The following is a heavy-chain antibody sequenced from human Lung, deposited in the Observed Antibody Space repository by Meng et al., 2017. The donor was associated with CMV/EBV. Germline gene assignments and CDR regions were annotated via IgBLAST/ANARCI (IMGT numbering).Heavy chain of an antibody. CDR2: IKPDGSEE. V-gene: IGHV3-7*01. CDR3: ATDCTFGSCSHTGYYSYYYGMGV. Sequence: AGSXRLXCAASGFXFSGYWMTWVRQAPGKGLEWVATIKPDGSEEYYVDSVKRRFTISRDNAKNTLYLQMSSLRAEDTAVYYCATDCTFGSCSHTGYYSYYYGMGVWXQGTAVTVSS. J-gene: IGHJ6*02. D-gene: IGHD2-15*01. CDR1: GFXFSGYW.